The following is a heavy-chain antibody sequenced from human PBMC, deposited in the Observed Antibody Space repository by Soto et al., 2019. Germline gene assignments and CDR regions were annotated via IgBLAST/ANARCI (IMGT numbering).Heavy chain of an antibody. CDR1: GGTFSSYA. D-gene: IGHD5-12*01. J-gene: IGHJ6*02. V-gene: IGHV1-69*13. CDR2: IIPIFGTA. Sequence: SVKVSCKASGGTFSSYAISWVRQAPGQGLEWMGGIIPIFGTANYAQKFQGRVTITADESTSTAYMELRSLGSDDTAVYYCARSSRDGYNYPLYYYYGMDVWGQGTTVTSP. CDR3: ARSSRDGYNYPLYYYYGMDV.